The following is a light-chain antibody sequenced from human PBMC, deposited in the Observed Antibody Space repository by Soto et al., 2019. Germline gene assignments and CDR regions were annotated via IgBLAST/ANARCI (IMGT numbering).Light chain of an antibody. CDR2: AAS. CDR3: QKYNSAPALT. V-gene: IGKV1-27*01. CDR1: QGISNY. J-gene: IGKJ4*01. Sequence: DIQMTQSPSSLSASVGDRVTITCRASQGISNYLAWYQQKPGKVPKLLIYAASTLQSGVPSRFCGSGSGTDFTLTISILQPEDVATYYCQKYNSAPALTFGGGTKVEIK.